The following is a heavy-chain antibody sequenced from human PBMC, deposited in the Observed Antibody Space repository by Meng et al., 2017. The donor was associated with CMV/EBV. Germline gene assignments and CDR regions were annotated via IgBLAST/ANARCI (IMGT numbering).Heavy chain of an antibody. V-gene: IGHV5-51*01. CDR2: IYPGDSDT. D-gene: IGHD1-14*01. CDR1: GYSFTSYW. Sequence: KVSCKGSGYSFTSYWIGWVRQMPGKGLEWRGIIYPGDSDTRYSPSFQGQVTISADKSISTAYLQWSSLKASDTAMYYCARPRLDRGRYYSGMDVWGQGTTVTVSS. CDR3: ARPRLDRGRYYSGMDV. J-gene: IGHJ6*02.